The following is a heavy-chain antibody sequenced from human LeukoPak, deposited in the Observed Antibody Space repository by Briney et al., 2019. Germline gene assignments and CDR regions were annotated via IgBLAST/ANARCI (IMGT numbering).Heavy chain of an antibody. J-gene: IGHJ6*03. CDR1: GYSFTSYW. D-gene: IGHD5-12*01. CDR3: ARLEGATTPYYYYMDV. V-gene: IGHV5-51*01. CDR2: IYPGDSDT. Sequence: VEALKISCKGSGYSFTSYWIGWVRQLPGKGLEWMGNIYPGDSDTRYSPSFQGQVTISADKPISTAYLQWSSLKASDTAMYYCARLEGATTPYYYYMDVWGKGTTVTVSS.